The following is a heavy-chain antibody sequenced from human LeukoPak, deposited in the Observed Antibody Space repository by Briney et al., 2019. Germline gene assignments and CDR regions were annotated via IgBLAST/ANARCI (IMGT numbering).Heavy chain of an antibody. V-gene: IGHV4-31*03. CDR2: IYYSGST. J-gene: IGHJ3*02. CDR3: ARRYDSSGSDAFDI. Sequence: SQTLSLTCTVSGGSISSGGYYWSWIRQHPGKGLEWIGYIYYSGSTNYNPSLKSRVTISVDTSKNQFSLKLSSVTAADTAVYYCARRYDSSGSDAFDIWGQGTMVTVSS. CDR1: GGSISSGGYY. D-gene: IGHD3-22*01.